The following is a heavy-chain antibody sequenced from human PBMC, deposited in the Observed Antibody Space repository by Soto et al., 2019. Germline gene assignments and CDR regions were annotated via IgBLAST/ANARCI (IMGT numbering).Heavy chain of an antibody. CDR2: IYYSGST. V-gene: IGHV4-39*01. CDR1: GGSISSSSYY. J-gene: IGHJ4*02. D-gene: IGHD3-3*01. CDR3: ARHRFLEWLLWFDY. Sequence: PWETLSLTCTVSGGSISSSSYYWGWIRQPPGKGLEWIGSIYYSGSTYHNPSLKSRVTISVDTSKNQFSLKLSSVTAADTAVYYCARHRFLEWLLWFDYWGQGTLVTVSS.